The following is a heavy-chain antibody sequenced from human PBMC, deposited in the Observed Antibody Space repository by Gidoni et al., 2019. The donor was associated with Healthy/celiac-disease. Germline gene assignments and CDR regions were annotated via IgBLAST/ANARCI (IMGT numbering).Heavy chain of an antibody. D-gene: IGHD3-9*01. CDR1: GFTFSSYA. Sequence: ELQLLESGGGLVQPGGSLRLSCAASGFTFSSYAMSWVRQAPGKGLEWVSAISGSGGSTYYADSVKGRFTISRDNSKNTLYLQMNSLRAEDTAVYYCAISGYFDYYYMDVWGKGTTVTVSS. CDR3: AISGYFDYYYMDV. J-gene: IGHJ6*03. CDR2: ISGSGGST. V-gene: IGHV3-23*01.